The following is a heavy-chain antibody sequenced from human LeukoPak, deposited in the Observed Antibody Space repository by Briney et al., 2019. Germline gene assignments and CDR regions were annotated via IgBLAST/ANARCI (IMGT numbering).Heavy chain of an antibody. V-gene: IGHV3-11*04. CDR1: GFTFSDYY. D-gene: IGHD2-15*01. Sequence: GGSLRLSCAASGFTFSDYYMSWIRQAPGKGLEWVSYISSSGSTIYYADSVKGRFTISRDNAKNSLYLQMNGLRAEDTAVYYCARGYCSGGSCYWYAFDIWGQGTMVTVSS. CDR2: ISSSGSTI. J-gene: IGHJ3*02. CDR3: ARGYCSGGSCYWYAFDI.